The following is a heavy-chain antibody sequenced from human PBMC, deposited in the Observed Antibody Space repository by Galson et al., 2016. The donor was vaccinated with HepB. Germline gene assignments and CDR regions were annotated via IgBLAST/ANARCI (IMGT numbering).Heavy chain of an antibody. CDR1: GGTFSRSA. Sequence: SVKVSCKASGGTFSRSAISWVRQAPGQGLEWMGGIIPFFGSAVYAQRFQDRVKFTAVDSTTTAYMELSSLRFEDTAVYYCANKERRGGRGTYYFYALDVWGQGTTVTASS. V-gene: IGHV1-69*13. J-gene: IGHJ6*02. CDR3: ANKERRGGRGTYYFYALDV. D-gene: IGHD3-10*01. CDR2: IIPFFGSA.